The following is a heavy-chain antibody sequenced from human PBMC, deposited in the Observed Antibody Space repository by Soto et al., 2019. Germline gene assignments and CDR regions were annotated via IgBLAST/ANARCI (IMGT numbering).Heavy chain of an antibody. CDR2: IYYSGST. CDR3: ASLDSSGYFWVSPLDY. J-gene: IGHJ4*02. D-gene: IGHD3-22*01. Sequence: SETLSLTCTVSGGSISSSSYYWGWIRQPPGKGLEWIGSIYYSGSTYYNPSLKSRVTISVDTSKNQFSLKLSSVTAADTAVYYCASLDSSGYFWVSPLDYWGQGTLVTVSS. V-gene: IGHV4-39*01. CDR1: GGSISSSSYY.